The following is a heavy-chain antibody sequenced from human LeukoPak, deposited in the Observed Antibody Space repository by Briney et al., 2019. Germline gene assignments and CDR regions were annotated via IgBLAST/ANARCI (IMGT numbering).Heavy chain of an antibody. Sequence: SETLSLTCTVSGGSISSYYWSWIRQPPGKGLEWIGYIYYSGSTNYNPSLKSRVTISVDTSKNQFSLKLSSVTAADTAVYYCARNQWLASFDYWGQGTLVTVSS. CDR3: ARNQWLASFDY. J-gene: IGHJ4*02. CDR2: IYYSGST. CDR1: GGSISSYY. V-gene: IGHV4-59*08. D-gene: IGHD6-19*01.